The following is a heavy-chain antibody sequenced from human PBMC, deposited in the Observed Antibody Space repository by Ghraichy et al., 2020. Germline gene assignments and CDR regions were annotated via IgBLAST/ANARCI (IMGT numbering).Heavy chain of an antibody. D-gene: IGHD3-3*01. Sequence: GALRLSCAASGFTFSSYWMSWVRQAPGKGLEWVANIKQDGSEKYYVDSVKGRFTISRDNAKNSLYLQMNSLRAEDTAVYYCARAYNYDFWSGYYGFDYWGQGTLVTVSS. V-gene: IGHV3-7*01. CDR1: GFTFSSYW. CDR2: IKQDGSEK. J-gene: IGHJ4*02. CDR3: ARAYNYDFWSGYYGFDY.